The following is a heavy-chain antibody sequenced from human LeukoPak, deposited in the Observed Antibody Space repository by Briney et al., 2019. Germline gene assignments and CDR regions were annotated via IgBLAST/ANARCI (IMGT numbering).Heavy chain of an antibody. CDR2: ISSNGGAT. D-gene: IGHD6-13*01. CDR1: GFTFSSYA. Sequence: GGSLRLSCSASGFTFSSYAVHWVRQAPGKGLEYMSAISSNGGATYYADSLKGRFTISRDNSKSTLYLQMSSLRVEDTAVYYCRVAAANYYHYYGMDVWGKGTTVTVSS. J-gene: IGHJ6*04. V-gene: IGHV3-64D*06. CDR3: RVAAANYYHYYGMDV.